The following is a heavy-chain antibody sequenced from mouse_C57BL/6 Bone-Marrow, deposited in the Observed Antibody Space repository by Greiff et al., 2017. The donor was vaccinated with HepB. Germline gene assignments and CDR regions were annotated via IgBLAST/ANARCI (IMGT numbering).Heavy chain of an antibody. CDR1: GFTFSSYA. V-gene: IGHV5-4*01. CDR2: ISDGGSYT. Sequence: EVHLVESGGGLVKPGGSLKLSCAASGFTFSSYAMSWVRQTPEKRLEWVATISDGGSYTYYPDNVKGRFTISRDNAKNNLNMQMSHLKSEDTAMYYCAREGYFDVWGTGTTVTVSS. J-gene: IGHJ1*03. CDR3: AREGYFDV.